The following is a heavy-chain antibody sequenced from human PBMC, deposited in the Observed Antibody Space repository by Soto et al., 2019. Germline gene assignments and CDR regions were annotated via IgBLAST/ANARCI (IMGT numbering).Heavy chain of an antibody. CDR2: ISTYNGNT. D-gene: IGHD4-17*01. CDR1: GYTFTNYG. J-gene: IGHJ6*03. CDR3: ARTTVTASSYSMDV. Sequence: GASVKVSCKASGYTFTNYGFTWVRQAPGQGLEWLGWISTYNGNTKYAQKVQGRLTMTTDTSTSTANMELTSLRSDDTALYYCARTTVTASSYSMDVWGKGSTVTVSS. V-gene: IGHV1-18*01.